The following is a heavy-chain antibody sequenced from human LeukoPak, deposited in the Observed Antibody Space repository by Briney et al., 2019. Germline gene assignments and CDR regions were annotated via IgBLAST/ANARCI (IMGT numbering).Heavy chain of an antibody. J-gene: IGHJ4*02. D-gene: IGHD3-22*01. CDR1: GYTFTGYY. CDR3: ARGGYYYDSSGFLV. Sequence: ASVTVSCKASGYTFTGYYMHWVRQAPGQGLEWMGWISAYNGNTNYAQKLQGRVTMTTDTSTSTAYMELRSLRSDDTAVYYCARGGYYYDSSGFLVWGQGTLVTVSS. V-gene: IGHV1-18*04. CDR2: ISAYNGNT.